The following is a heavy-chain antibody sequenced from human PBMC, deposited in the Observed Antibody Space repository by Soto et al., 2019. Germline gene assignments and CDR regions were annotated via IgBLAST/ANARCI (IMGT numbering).Heavy chain of an antibody. CDR2: ISYDGSNK. D-gene: IGHD4-17*01. CDR1: GFTFSSYG. Sequence: GGSLRLSCAASGFTFSSYGMHWVRRAPGKGLEWVAVISYDGSNKYYADSVKGRFTISRDNSKNTLYLQMNSLRAEDTALYYCAKASDYGDYDYYYYGMDVWGQGTTVTVSS. J-gene: IGHJ6*02. V-gene: IGHV3-30*18. CDR3: AKASDYGDYDYYYYGMDV.